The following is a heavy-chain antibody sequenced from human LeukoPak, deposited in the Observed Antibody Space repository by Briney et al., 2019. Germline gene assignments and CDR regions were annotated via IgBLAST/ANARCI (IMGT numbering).Heavy chain of an antibody. CDR1: GYSFTNYW. CDR3: ARPGYRSRYFDY. D-gene: IGHD6-19*01. Sequence: GESLKISCKDSGYSFTNYWIGWVRQMPGKGLEWMGSINPGDSEIKYSPSFQGQVTISADKSISTAYLQWSSLKASDSAMYYCARPGYRSRYFDYWGHGALVTVSS. J-gene: IGHJ4*01. CDR2: INPGDSEI. V-gene: IGHV5-51*01.